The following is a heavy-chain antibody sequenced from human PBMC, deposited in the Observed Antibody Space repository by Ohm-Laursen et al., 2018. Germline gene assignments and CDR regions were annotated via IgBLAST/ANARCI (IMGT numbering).Heavy chain of an antibody. CDR2: ISYDESDE. D-gene: IGHD6-19*01. V-gene: IGHV3-30*18. CDR3: AKDPVAGRAFDY. Sequence: SLRLSCAASGFTFSSYGMHWVRQAPGKGLEWVALISYDESDEYYADSVKGRFTISRDNSKNTLYLQMNSLRAEDTAVYYCAKDPVAGRAFDYWGQGTLVTVSS. J-gene: IGHJ4*02. CDR1: GFTFSSYG.